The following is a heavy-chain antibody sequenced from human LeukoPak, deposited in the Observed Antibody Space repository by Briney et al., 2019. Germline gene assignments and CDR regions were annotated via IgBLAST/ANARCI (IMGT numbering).Heavy chain of an antibody. D-gene: IGHD3-22*01. J-gene: IGHJ4*02. CDR1: AYTFPGYY. CDR3: ARDWEDSSGYLGDY. Sequence: GASVKVSCKASAYTFPGYYLHWVRQAPGQGLEWMGWINPKSGGTDYAQKFQGRVTMTRDTSTSTAYMELRRLKSDDTAIYYCARDWEDSSGYLGDYWGQGTLVTVSS. CDR2: INPKSGGT. V-gene: IGHV1-2*02.